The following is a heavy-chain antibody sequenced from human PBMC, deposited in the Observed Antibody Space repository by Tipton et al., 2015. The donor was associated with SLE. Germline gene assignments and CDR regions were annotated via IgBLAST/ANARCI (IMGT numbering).Heavy chain of an antibody. Sequence: LRLSCNVSADSISNYYWNWIRQSPGKGLEWIGYIYSTGNTNYNPSLASRVTISLDTAKNQFSLTLKSVTAADTAVYFCARGELIEGFDPWGQGTLVTVAA. CDR2: IYSTGNT. J-gene: IGHJ5*02. CDR3: ARGELIEGFDP. CDR1: ADSISNYY. D-gene: IGHD3-22*01. V-gene: IGHV4-4*08.